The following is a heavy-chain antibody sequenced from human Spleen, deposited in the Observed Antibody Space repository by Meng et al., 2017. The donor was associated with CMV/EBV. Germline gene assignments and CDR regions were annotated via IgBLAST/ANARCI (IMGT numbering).Heavy chain of an antibody. V-gene: IGHV4-4*02. CDR3: ARVTEYGGNCFDS. CDR1: STSISESKW. CDR2: VYHSGYT. Sequence: AGASTSISESKWWSWVRQPPGKGLECIGEVYHSGYTNYNPSLKSRVTMSVDRSKNQFSLRLSSVTAADTDIYYCARVTEYGGNCFDSWGQGTLVTVSS. J-gene: IGHJ4*02. D-gene: IGHD4/OR15-4a*01.